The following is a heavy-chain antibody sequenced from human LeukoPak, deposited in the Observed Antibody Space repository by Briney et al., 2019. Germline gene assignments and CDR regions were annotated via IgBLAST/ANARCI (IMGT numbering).Heavy chain of an antibody. D-gene: IGHD3-22*01. J-gene: IGHJ3*02. CDR1: GFTFGDYA. CDR2: IRSKAYGGTT. CDR3: TRESENYYDSSGYSQGAFDI. Sequence: TGGSLRLSCTASGFTFGDYAMSWVRQAPGKGLEWVGFIRSKAYGGTTEYAASVKGRFTISRDDSKSIAYLQMNSLKTEDTAVYYCTRESENYYDSSGYSQGAFDIWGQGTMVTVSS. V-gene: IGHV3-49*04.